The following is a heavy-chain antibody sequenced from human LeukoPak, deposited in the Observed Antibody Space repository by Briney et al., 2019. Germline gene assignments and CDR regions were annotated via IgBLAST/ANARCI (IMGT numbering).Heavy chain of an antibody. CDR2: VDPEDGET. CDR1: GYTFTDYY. J-gene: IGHJ4*02. Sequence: ASVKVSCKVSGYTFTDYYMHWVQQAPGKGLEWIGLVDPEDGETIYAEKFQGRVTITADTSTDTAYMELSSLRSEYTAVYYCAGGYSSGRGGDYWGQGTLVTVSS. D-gene: IGHD6-19*01. CDR3: AGGYSSGRGGDY. V-gene: IGHV1-69-2*01.